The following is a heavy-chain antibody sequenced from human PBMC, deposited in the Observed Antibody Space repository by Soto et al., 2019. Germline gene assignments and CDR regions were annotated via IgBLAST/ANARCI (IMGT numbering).Heavy chain of an antibody. V-gene: IGHV4-59*08. CDR3: ARLYGHALDI. Sequence: QVQLQESGPGLVKPSETLSLTCTVSGGSISSYYWSWIRQPPGKGLEWIGYIYYRGSTNYNPPLRGRFAISVNTSKNQFSLNLSAATAAETAGDYCARLYGHALDIWGQGTLVTVSS. CDR1: GGSISSYY. CDR2: IYYRGST. D-gene: IGHD4-17*01. J-gene: IGHJ3*02.